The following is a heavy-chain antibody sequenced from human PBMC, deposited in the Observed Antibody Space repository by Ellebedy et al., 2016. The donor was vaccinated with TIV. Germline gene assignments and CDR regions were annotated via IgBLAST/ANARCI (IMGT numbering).Heavy chain of an antibody. D-gene: IGHD1-20*01. Sequence: PGGSLRLSCSASGFTFKTYAMTWVRQTPGKGLEWLSYIGPSGSPIFYADSVKGRFTVSRDNAKDSLYLQMNRLRSDDTALYYCSGHPSSNWFTFWGQGTRVNVSS. CDR3: SGHPSSNWFTF. CDR1: GFTFKTYA. J-gene: IGHJ1*01. CDR2: IGPSGSPI. V-gene: IGHV3-48*03.